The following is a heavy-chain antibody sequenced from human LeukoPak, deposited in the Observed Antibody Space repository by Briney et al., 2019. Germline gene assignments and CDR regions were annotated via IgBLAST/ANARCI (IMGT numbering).Heavy chain of an antibody. Sequence: ASVKVSCKASGYSFTAYYIHWARQAPGKGLEWMGGFDPEDGETIYAQKFQGRVTMTEDTSTDTAYMELSSLRSEDTAVYYCATDLGWELPGYWGQGTLVTVSS. V-gene: IGHV1-24*01. CDR3: ATDLGWELPGY. J-gene: IGHJ4*02. D-gene: IGHD1-26*01. CDR1: GYSFTAYY. CDR2: FDPEDGET.